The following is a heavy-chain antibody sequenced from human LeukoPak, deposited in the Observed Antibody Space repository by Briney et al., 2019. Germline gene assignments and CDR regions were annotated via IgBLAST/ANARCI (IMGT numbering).Heavy chain of an antibody. Sequence: SETLSLTCTVSGYSISSGYYWGWIRQPPGKGLEWIGSIYHSGSTYYNPSLKSRVTISVDTSKNQFSLKLSSVTAADTAVYYCARLVVVAATAGAFDPWGRGTLVTVSS. D-gene: IGHD2-15*01. CDR1: GYSISSGYY. J-gene: IGHJ5*02. V-gene: IGHV4-38-2*02. CDR2: IYHSGST. CDR3: ARLVVVAATAGAFDP.